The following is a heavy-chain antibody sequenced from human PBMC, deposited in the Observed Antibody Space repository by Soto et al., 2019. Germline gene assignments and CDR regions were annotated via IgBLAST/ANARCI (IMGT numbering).Heavy chain of an antibody. CDR3: AREGDQSGYDYGLDF. J-gene: IGHJ4*02. CDR2: INGGNDNT. V-gene: IGHV1-3*01. CDR1: GYAFTRFA. D-gene: IGHD5-12*01. Sequence: QVQLVQSGAEVKKPGASVKVSCKTSGYAFTRFAIHWVRQAPGQSLEWMGWINGGNDNTKYSQKFQGRVTITMDTSADTVYLEVNVVRSEDTAVYYCAREGDQSGYDYGLDFWGQGTLVTVSS.